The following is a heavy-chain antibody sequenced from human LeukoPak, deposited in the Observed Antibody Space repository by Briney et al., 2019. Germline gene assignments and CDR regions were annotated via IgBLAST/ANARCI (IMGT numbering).Heavy chain of an antibody. D-gene: IGHD3-3*01. CDR3: AREDYDFWSGYTAFDI. V-gene: IGHV4-4*07. Sequence: SETLSLTCTVSGGSISSYYWSWIRQPAGKGLEWIGRIYTSGSTNYNPSLKSRVTMSVDTSKNQFSLKLGSVTAADTAVYYCAREDYDFWSGYTAFDIWGQGTMVTVSS. J-gene: IGHJ3*02. CDR2: IYTSGST. CDR1: GGSISSYY.